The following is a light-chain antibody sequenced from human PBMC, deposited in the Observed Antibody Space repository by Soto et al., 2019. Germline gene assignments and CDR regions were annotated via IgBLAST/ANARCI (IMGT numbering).Light chain of an antibody. V-gene: IGKV4-1*01. Sequence: DIVMTQSPDSLAVSLGERATINCKSSQSVLYSSNNKNYLAWYQQKPGQPPKPLIYWASTRESGVPDRFTGSGSGTDFTLTISSLQAEDVAVYYCQQYYGSPRDFGGGTKVDIK. CDR3: QQYYGSPRD. J-gene: IGKJ4*01. CDR1: QSVLYSSNNKNY. CDR2: WAS.